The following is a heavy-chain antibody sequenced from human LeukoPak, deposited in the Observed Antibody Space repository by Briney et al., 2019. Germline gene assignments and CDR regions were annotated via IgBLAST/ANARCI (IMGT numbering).Heavy chain of an antibody. CDR1: GFIFSHYR. D-gene: IGHD1-26*01. CDR2: ISSSSSHI. Sequence: GGSLRLSCAASGFIFSHYRMNWVRQAPGKGLEWVPSISSSSSHIYYADSVKGRFTISRDNAKNSLYLQMNSLRAEDTAVYYCARDRGSGSDKAFDIWGQGTMVTVSS. CDR3: ARDRGSGSDKAFDI. V-gene: IGHV3-21*01. J-gene: IGHJ3*02.